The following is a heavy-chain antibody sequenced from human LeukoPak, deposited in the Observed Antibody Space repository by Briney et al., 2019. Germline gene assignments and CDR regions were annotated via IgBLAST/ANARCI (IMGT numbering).Heavy chain of an antibody. D-gene: IGHD3-3*01. CDR1: GGSISSYY. CDR3: ARDFARSYYDFWSGLNWFDP. J-gene: IGHJ5*02. Sequence: SETLSLTCTVSGGSISSYYWSWIRQPPGKGLEWIGYIYYSGSTNYNPSLKSRVTISADTSKNQFSLKLSSVTAADTAVYYCARDFARSYYDFWSGLNWFDPWGQGTLVTVSS. CDR2: IYYSGST. V-gene: IGHV4-59*01.